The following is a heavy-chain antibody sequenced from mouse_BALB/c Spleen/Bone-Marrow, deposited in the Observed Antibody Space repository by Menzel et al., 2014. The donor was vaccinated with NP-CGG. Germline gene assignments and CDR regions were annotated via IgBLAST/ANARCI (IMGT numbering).Heavy chain of an antibody. CDR1: GFTFSSIQ. CDR2: VSSGSSSI. J-gene: IGHJ4*01. CDR3: ACRILLHVSMDY. V-gene: IGHV5-17*02. Sequence: NLVESGGGLVQPGGSRKLSCAASGFTFSSIQMHWVRQAPENVLEWVAYVSSGSSSIYYADTVKGRFTISRDNPKNTLLLGLISLRAGDTAMYYCACRILLHVSMDYWGQGTSVGFSS. D-gene: IGHD2-10*01.